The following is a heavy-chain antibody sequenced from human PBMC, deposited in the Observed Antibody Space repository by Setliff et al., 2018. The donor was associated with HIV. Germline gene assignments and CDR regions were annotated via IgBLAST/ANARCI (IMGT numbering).Heavy chain of an antibody. CDR1: GDSISSGSYY. D-gene: IGHD2-21*01. CDR2: VYTSGST. Sequence: SETLSLTCTVSGDSISSGSYYWSWIRRPAGKGLEWIGHVYTSGSTDYNPSLNSRLTISIDTSRNQFSLRLNSVTAADTAVYFCARVGLAYSGDMDVWGKGTTVTVSS. V-gene: IGHV4-61*09. J-gene: IGHJ6*03. CDR3: ARVGLAYSGDMDV.